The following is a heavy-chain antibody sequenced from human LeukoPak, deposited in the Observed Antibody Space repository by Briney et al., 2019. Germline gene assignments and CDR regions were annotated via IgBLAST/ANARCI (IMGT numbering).Heavy chain of an antibody. CDR2: IYSGGST. CDR1: GFTVSSSY. Sequence: GGSLRLSCAASGFTVSSSYMSWVRQAPGKGLEWVSVIYSGGSTYYADSVKGRFTISRDNSKNTLYLQMNSLRAEDTAVYYCARPLYGSGRSYYWGQGTLVTVSS. D-gene: IGHD3-10*01. CDR3: ARPLYGSGRSYY. J-gene: IGHJ4*02. V-gene: IGHV3-66*01.